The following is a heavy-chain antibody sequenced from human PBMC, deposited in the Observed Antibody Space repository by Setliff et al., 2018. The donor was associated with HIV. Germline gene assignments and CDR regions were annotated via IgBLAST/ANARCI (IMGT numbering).Heavy chain of an antibody. J-gene: IGHJ3*02. CDR3: ARVVLLEPLTPGGTFDI. CDR1: GVSVSRDGYY. V-gene: IGHV4-31*03. D-gene: IGHD3-16*01. CDR2: ISYIGTT. Sequence: SEILSLTCTVSGVSVSRDGYYWSWIRQLPGEDLEWIAFISYIGTTFYNPSLKSRLTISRVPAKNQFSLKLSSVTAADTAVYYCARVVLLEPLTPGGTFDIWGQGTTVTVSS.